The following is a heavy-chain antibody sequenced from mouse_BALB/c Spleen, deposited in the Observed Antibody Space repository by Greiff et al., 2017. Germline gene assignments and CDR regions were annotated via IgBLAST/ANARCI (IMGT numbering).Heavy chain of an antibody. D-gene: IGHD2-1*01. CDR1: GDSITSGY. Sequence: EVKLVESGPSLVKPSQTLSLTCSVTGDSITSGYWNWIRKFPGNKLEYMGYISYSGSTYYNPSLKSRISITRDTSKNQYYLQLNSVTTEDTATYYCARYYGNYDYYAMDYWGQGTSVTVSS. V-gene: IGHV3-8*02. CDR2: ISYSGST. CDR3: ARYYGNYDYYAMDY. J-gene: IGHJ4*01.